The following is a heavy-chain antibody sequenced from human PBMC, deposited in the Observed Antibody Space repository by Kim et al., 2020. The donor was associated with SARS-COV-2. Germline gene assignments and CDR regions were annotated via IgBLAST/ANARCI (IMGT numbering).Heavy chain of an antibody. D-gene: IGHD3-3*01. V-gene: IGHV3-15*01. CDR2: IKSKTDGGTT. J-gene: IGHJ5*02. Sequence: GGSLRLSCAASGFTFSNAWMSWVRQAPGKGLEWVGRIKSKTDGGTTDYAAPVKGRFTISRDDSKNTLYLQMNSLKTEDTAVYYCTGPIHYDFWSGYSHWFDPWGQGTLVTVSS. CDR3: TGPIHYDFWSGYSHWFDP. CDR1: GFTFSNAW.